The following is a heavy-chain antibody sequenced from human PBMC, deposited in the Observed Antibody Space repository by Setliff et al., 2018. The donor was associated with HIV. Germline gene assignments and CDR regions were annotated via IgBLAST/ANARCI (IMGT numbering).Heavy chain of an antibody. CDR3: AKDGPAVDTAKYY. J-gene: IGHJ4*02. CDR2: ISGSGGST. CDR1: GFTFSSYA. V-gene: IGHV3-23*01. Sequence: PGGSLRLSCAASGFTFSSYAMTWVRQAPGKGLGWVSAISGSGGSTYYADSVKGRFTISRYNSKNTLYLQMNSLRAEDTAVYYCAKDGPAVDTAKYYWGQGTLVTVSS. D-gene: IGHD5-18*01.